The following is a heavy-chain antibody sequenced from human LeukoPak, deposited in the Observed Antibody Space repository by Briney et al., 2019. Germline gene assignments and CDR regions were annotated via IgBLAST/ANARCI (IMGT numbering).Heavy chain of an antibody. Sequence: GGSLRLSCAASGFTFSSYAMHWVRQAPGKGLEWVAVISYDGSNKYYADSVKGRFTISRDNSKNTLYLQMNSLRAEDTAVYYCAREKHPGYCSSTSCHHPDYWGQGTLVTVSS. V-gene: IGHV3-30-3*01. D-gene: IGHD2-2*01. J-gene: IGHJ4*02. CDR2: ISYDGSNK. CDR1: GFTFSSYA. CDR3: AREKHPGYCSSTSCHHPDY.